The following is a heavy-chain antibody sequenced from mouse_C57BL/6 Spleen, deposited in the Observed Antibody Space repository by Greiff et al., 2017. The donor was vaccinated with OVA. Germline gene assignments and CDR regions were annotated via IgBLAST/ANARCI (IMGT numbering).Heavy chain of an antibody. Sequence: QVQLQQPGAELVKPGASVKLSCKASGYTFTSYWMHWVKQRPGQGLEWIGMIHPNSGSTNYNEKFKSKATLTVDKSSSTAYMQLSSLTSEDSAVYDCARSGIYYDYDGFDYWGQGTTLTVSS. D-gene: IGHD2-4*01. V-gene: IGHV1-64*01. CDR2: IHPNSGST. CDR1: GYTFTSYW. J-gene: IGHJ2*01. CDR3: ARSGIYYDYDGFDY.